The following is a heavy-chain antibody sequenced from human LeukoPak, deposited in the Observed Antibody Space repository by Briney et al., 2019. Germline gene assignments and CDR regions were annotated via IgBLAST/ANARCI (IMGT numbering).Heavy chain of an antibody. V-gene: IGHV1-8*02. Sequence: ASVKVSCKASGYTFTSYDINWVRQATGQGLEWMGWRNPNSGNTGYAQKFQGRVTMTRDMSTSTVYMELSSLRSEDTAVYYCARGGYCSSTSCYGSPGNWFDPWGQGTLVTVSS. D-gene: IGHD2-2*01. J-gene: IGHJ5*02. CDR3: ARGGYCSSTSCYGSPGNWFDP. CDR1: GYTFTSYD. CDR2: RNPNSGNT.